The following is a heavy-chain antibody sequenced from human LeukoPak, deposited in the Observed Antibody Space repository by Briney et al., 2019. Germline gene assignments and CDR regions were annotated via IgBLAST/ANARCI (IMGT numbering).Heavy chain of an antibody. J-gene: IGHJ4*02. Sequence: GGSLRLSCAASGFTFTSYAMSWVRQAPGKGLEWVSGISGSGGTTYYADSVKGRFTISRDNSMNTLYLQMNSLRAEDTALYYCAEPPHYCSGGSCYSGLDYWGQGTLVTVSS. CDR2: ISGSGGTT. CDR1: GFTFTSYA. D-gene: IGHD2-15*01. CDR3: AEPPHYCSGGSCYSGLDY. V-gene: IGHV3-23*01.